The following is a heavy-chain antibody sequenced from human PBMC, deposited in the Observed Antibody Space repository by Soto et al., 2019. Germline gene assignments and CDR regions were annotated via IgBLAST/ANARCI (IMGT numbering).Heavy chain of an antibody. J-gene: IGHJ5*01. Sequence: SDTLSLTCAVYGGSFSGHSWTWIRQSPGKGLEWIGDINHSGRVNYSPSLKSRVTISLDTSKNQFSLTLSAVTAADTAMYYCSTRAYDTNGYYRFDPWGQGTLVTVSS. D-gene: IGHD3-22*01. V-gene: IGHV4-34*01. CDR3: STRAYDTNGYYRFDP. CDR2: INHSGRV. CDR1: GGSFSGHS.